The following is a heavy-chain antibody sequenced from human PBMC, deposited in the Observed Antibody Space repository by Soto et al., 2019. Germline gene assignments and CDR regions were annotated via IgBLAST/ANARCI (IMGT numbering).Heavy chain of an antibody. J-gene: IGHJ6*02. CDR3: ARYPKTNYYDNPLDV. D-gene: IGHD3-22*01. V-gene: IGHV3-23*01. Sequence: GSLRLSCAASGFTLSSHATSWVRQAPGKGLEWVSVISGGTGNTYYADTAKGRFTISRDNSKNTLYLQMNSLRAEDTALYYCARYPKTNYYDNPLDVWGQGTTVTVSS. CDR1: GFTLSSHA. CDR2: ISGGTGNT.